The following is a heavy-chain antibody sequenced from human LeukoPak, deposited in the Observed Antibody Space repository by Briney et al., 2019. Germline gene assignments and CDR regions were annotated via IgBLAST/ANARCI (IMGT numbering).Heavy chain of an antibody. CDR3: AASYSYSSALLRN. Sequence: PSETLSLTCTVSGGSISSSSYYWNWIRQPPGKGLEWIGSIYYIGSTSYNPSLKGRVTISVDTSKNQFSLKLNSVTAADTAVYYCAASYSYSSALLRNWGQGTLVTVSS. CDR2: IYYIGST. D-gene: IGHD6-19*01. V-gene: IGHV4-39*01. CDR1: GGSISSSSYY. J-gene: IGHJ4*02.